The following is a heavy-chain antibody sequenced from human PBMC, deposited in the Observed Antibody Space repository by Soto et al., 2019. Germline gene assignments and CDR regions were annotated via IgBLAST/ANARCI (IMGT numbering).Heavy chain of an antibody. J-gene: IGHJ4*02. V-gene: IGHV1-69*01. CDR1: GGTFSSYP. CDR3: ARVEGATTARRCTYFDY. D-gene: IGHD1-26*01. CDR2: IIPNFGTA. Sequence: QVQLVQSGAEVKKPGSSVKVSCKASGGTFSSYPISWVRQAPGQGLEWMGGIIPNFGTANYAQKFQGRVTITADESTSTAYMELSSLRSDDTAVYYCARVEGATTARRCTYFDYWGQGTLVTVSS.